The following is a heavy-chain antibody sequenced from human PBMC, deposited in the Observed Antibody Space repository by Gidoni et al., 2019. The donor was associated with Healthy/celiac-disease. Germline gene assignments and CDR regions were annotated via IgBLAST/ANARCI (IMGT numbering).Heavy chain of an antibody. Sequence: QVQLVESGGGVVQPGRSLRLSCAASGFPFSSYAMPWVRQAPGKGLEWVAVISYDGSNKYYADSVKGRFTISRDNSKNTLYLQMNSLRAEDTAVYYCARDIEEQLVLAPFDYWGQGTLVTVSS. V-gene: IGHV3-30-3*01. J-gene: IGHJ4*02. CDR3: ARDIEEQLVLAPFDY. CDR1: GFPFSSYA. CDR2: ISYDGSNK. D-gene: IGHD6-13*01.